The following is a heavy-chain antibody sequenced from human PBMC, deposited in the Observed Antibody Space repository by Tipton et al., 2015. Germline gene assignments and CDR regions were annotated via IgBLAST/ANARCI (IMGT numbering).Heavy chain of an antibody. CDR3: ARGTYGGYIQSH. D-gene: IGHD4-17*01. CDR2: INYSATT. J-gene: IGHJ4*02. Sequence: LSCAVYGGSFSDYYWTWVRQSPGKGLEWIGEINYSATTHYNPSLGSRVTISVDTSKNQFSLNLTSVTAADTAFYYCARGTYGGYIQSHWGQGTPVTVSS. V-gene: IGHV4-34*01. CDR1: GGSFSDYY.